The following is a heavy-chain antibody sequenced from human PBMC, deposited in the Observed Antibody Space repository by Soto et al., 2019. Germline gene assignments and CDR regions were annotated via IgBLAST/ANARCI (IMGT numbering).Heavy chain of an antibody. Sequence: SETLSLTCTVSGGSISSYYWSWIRQPPGKGLEWIGYIYYSGSTNYNPSLKSRVTISVDTSKNQFSLKLSSVTAADTAVYYCARDQVGYDFWSGYSNDWFDPWGQGTLVTVSS. J-gene: IGHJ5*02. CDR2: IYYSGST. V-gene: IGHV4-59*01. D-gene: IGHD3-3*01. CDR1: GGSISSYY. CDR3: ARDQVGYDFWSGYSNDWFDP.